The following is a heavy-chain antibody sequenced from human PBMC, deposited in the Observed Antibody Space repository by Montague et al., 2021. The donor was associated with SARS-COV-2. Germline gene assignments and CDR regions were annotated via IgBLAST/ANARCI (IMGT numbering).Heavy chain of an antibody. V-gene: IGHV3-66*01. CDR3: ARGLLEPLDY. CDR1: GFPVSSNY. J-gene: IGHJ4*02. Sequence: SRSLSCSASGFPVSSNYMSWVRQAPGKGLQWVSVIYSGGSTYSADSVKGRFTVSRDNSKNTLILQMNSLRAEDTAVYYCARGLLEPLDYWGQGTLVTVSS. D-gene: IGHD1-14*01. CDR2: IYSGGST.